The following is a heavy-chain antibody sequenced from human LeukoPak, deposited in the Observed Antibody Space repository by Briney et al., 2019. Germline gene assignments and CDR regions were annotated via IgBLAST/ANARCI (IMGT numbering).Heavy chain of an antibody. Sequence: GGSLRLSCAASGFTFSSYNMNWVRQAPGKGLEWVSHITSSSTNIYYADSVKGRFTISRDNAKNALSLQMNSLRDEDTAVYYCATSGNYYLKYWGQGTLVTVSS. CDR3: ATSGNYYLKY. D-gene: IGHD1-26*01. V-gene: IGHV3-48*02. CDR2: ITSSSTNI. J-gene: IGHJ4*02. CDR1: GFTFSSYN.